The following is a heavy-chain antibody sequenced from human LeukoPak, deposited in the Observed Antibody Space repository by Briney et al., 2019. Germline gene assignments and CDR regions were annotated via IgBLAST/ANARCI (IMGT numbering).Heavy chain of an antibody. V-gene: IGHV3-23*01. CDR2: ISGSGGST. CDR1: GFTFSSYA. D-gene: IGHD2-2*01. J-gene: IGHJ5*02. CDR3: AKDLYCSSTSCSLGDP. Sequence: GGSLRLSCAASGFTFSSYAMSWVRQAPGKGLEWVSAISGSGGSTYYADSVKGRFTISRDNSKNTLYLQMNSLRAEDTAVYYCAKDLYCSSTSCSLGDPWGQGTLATVSS.